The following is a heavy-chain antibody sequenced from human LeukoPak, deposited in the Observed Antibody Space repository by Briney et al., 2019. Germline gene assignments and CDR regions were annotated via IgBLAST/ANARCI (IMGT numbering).Heavy chain of an antibody. V-gene: IGHV3-66*01. CDR3: ARTDSGSYGY. J-gene: IGHJ4*02. CDR1: GFTVSSNY. Sequence: PGGSLRLSCAASGFTVSSNYMSWVRQAPGKGLEWVSVIYSGGSTYYADSVKGRFTISRDNAKKLLYLEMDNLRAEDTAVYYCARTDSGSYGYWGQGTLVTVSS. D-gene: IGHD1-26*01. CDR2: IYSGGST.